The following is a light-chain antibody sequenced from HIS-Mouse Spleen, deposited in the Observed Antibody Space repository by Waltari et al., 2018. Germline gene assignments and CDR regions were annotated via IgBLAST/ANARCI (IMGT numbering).Light chain of an antibody. V-gene: IGKV1-5*03. J-gene: IGKJ4*01. CDR2: KAS. Sequence: DIQMTQSPSTLSASVVDRVTTTCRASQSISSWLAWYKQKPGKAPKLLIYKASSLESGVPSRFSGSGSGTEFTLTISGLQPDDFATYYCQQYNSYSLTFGGGTKVEIK. CDR3: QQYNSYSLT. CDR1: QSISSW.